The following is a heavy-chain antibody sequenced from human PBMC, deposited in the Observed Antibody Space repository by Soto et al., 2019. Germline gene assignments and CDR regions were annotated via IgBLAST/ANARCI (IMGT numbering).Heavy chain of an antibody. J-gene: IGHJ2*01. V-gene: IGHV1-69*01. Sequence: QVQLVQSGAEVKKPGSSVKVSCKASGGTFSSYAISWVRQAPGQGLEWMGGIIPIFGTANYAQKFQGRVTITADESTSTADRERSSLRSEDTAVYYCARARVMAVTTNWYFDLWGRGTLVTVSS. CDR3: ARARVMAVTTNWYFDL. D-gene: IGHD2-21*02. CDR1: GGTFSSYA. CDR2: IIPIFGTA.